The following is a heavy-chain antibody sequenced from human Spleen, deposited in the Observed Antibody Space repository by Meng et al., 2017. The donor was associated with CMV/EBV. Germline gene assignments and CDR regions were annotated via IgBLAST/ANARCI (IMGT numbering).Heavy chain of an antibody. D-gene: IGHD3-22*01. CDR2: ISSSSIYI. V-gene: IGHV3-21*01. Sequence: GGSLRLSCAASGFTFSNAWMNWVRQAPGKGLEWVSSISSSSIYIYYADSMKGRFTISRDNAKNSLYLQMNSLRAEDTAVYYCARGAVDDSSGYYHPLGYWGQGTLVTVSS. CDR1: GFTFSNAW. CDR3: ARGAVDDSSGYYHPLGY. J-gene: IGHJ4*02.